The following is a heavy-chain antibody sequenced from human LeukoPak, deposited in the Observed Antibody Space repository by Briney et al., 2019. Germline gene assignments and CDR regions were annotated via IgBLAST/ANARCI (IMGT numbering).Heavy chain of an antibody. J-gene: IGHJ4*02. V-gene: IGHV1-18*01. Sequence: ASVKVSCKASGYTFTNCGINWVRQAPGQGLEWMGWISAYNGNTNYAENLQGRVTMTTDTSTSTAYVELRSLRSDDTAVYYCARVAVAQYYFDYWGQGTLVTVSS. D-gene: IGHD4-23*01. CDR3: ARVAVAQYYFDY. CDR1: GYTFTNCG. CDR2: ISAYNGNT.